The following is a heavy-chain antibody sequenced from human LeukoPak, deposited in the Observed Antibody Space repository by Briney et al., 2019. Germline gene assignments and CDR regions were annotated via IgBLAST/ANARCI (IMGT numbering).Heavy chain of an antibody. V-gene: IGHV4-30-2*01. CDR3: ARGGYDTTGYYSPLDC. J-gene: IGHJ4*02. CDR1: GASTTSSDYY. D-gene: IGHD3-22*01. CDR2: IYHGGTT. Sequence: PSQTLALTCTVSGASTTSSDYYWSWIRQPPGKGLECIGYIYHGGTTNYNPSLRSRVTISVDGSTNQFSLRLRSVTAADTAVYYCARGGYDTTGYYSPLDCWGQGNLVTVSS.